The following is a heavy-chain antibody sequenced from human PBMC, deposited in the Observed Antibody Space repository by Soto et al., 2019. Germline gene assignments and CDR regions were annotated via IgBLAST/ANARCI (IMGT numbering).Heavy chain of an antibody. CDR3: ARDYYQDDSGHFDY. D-gene: IGHD3-22*01. J-gene: IGHJ4*01. CDR1: GYSFTNYA. Sequence: ASVKVSCKASGYSFTNYALHWVRQAPGQGLEWMGWINAGEGNTRYSQKFQGRITITRDTFATTAYMELSSLRSEDTAVYYCARDYYQDDSGHFDYWG. CDR2: INAGEGNT. V-gene: IGHV1-3*01.